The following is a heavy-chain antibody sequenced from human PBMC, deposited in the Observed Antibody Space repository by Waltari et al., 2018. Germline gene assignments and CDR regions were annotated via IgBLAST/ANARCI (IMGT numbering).Heavy chain of an antibody. CDR1: GASITSYY. CDR2: ISYSGRT. CDR3: ARERSWFDP. V-gene: IGHV4-59*01. J-gene: IGHJ5*02. Sequence: QVQLQESGPGLVKPSETLSLTCTLSGASITSYYWSWIRQSPGKGLEWIGDISYSGRTDYGPSLKSRITISLDTSKNQFSLKLTSVTAADTAVYYCARERSWFDPWGPGTLVTVSS.